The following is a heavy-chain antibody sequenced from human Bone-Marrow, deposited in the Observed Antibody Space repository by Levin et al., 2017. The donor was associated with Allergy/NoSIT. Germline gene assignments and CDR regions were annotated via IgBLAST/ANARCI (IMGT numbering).Heavy chain of an antibody. CDR1: GYTFSDYY. V-gene: IGHV1-2*02. CDR3: ARVGVGAAAWSYFDD. J-gene: IGHJ4*02. Sequence: ASVKVSCKASGYTFSDYYIHWVRQAPGQGLEWMGWITANSGGTNYAQRFQGRVTMTRDTSISTAYMELSTLTSDDTAVYYCARVGVGAAAWSYFDDWGQGSLVTVSS. D-gene: IGHD6-13*01. CDR2: ITANSGGT.